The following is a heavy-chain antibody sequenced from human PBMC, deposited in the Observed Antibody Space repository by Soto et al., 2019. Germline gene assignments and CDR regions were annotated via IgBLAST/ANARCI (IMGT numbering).Heavy chain of an antibody. V-gene: IGHV3-21*01. Sequence: EVQLVESGGGLVKPGGSLRLSCAASGFTFSSYSMNWVRQAPGKGLEWVSSISSSSSYIYYADSVKGRFNISRDNAKNSLYLQMNSLRAEDTAVYYCARGPRFLEWLAHYWYFDLWGRGTLVTVSS. J-gene: IGHJ2*01. CDR2: ISSSSSYI. CDR3: ARGPRFLEWLAHYWYFDL. D-gene: IGHD3-3*01. CDR1: GFTFSSYS.